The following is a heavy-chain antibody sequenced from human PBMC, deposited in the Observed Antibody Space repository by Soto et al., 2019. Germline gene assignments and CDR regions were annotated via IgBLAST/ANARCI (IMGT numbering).Heavy chain of an antibody. CDR2: IYYSGST. J-gene: IGHJ5*02. Sequence: SETLSVTCSVAGGSISGYDWSWFRQHPGKGQEWIGYIYYSGSTYYNPSLKSRVTISVDTSKNQFSPKLSSVTAADTAVYYCARSVFPWGQGTLVTVSS. CDR1: GGSISGYD. V-gene: IGHV4-59*06. CDR3: ARSVFP.